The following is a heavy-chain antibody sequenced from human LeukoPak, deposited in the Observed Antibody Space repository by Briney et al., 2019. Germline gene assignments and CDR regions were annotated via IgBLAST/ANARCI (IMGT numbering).Heavy chain of an antibody. J-gene: IGHJ4*02. CDR1: GFTFSSYS. CDR2: ISSSSSYI. D-gene: IGHD6-19*01. Sequence: GGSLRLSCAASGFTFSSYSMNWVRQAPGKGLEWVSSISSSSSYIYYADSVKGRFTISRDNAKNSLYLQMNSLRAEDTAVYYCARSNSSGWAFDYWGQGTLVTVPS. V-gene: IGHV3-21*01. CDR3: ARSNSSGWAFDY.